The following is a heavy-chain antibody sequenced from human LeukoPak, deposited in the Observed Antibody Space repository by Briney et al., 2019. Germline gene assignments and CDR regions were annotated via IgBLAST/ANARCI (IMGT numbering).Heavy chain of an antibody. J-gene: IGHJ6*02. Sequence: PSETLSLTCTVSGGSISSYYWSWIRQPAGKGLEWIGRIYTSGSTNYNPSLKSRVTMSVDTSKNQFSLKLSSVTAADTAVYYCARGLGQVVTSYYYYYGMDVWGQGTTVTVSS. CDR2: IYTSGST. V-gene: IGHV4-4*07. CDR1: GGSISSYY. CDR3: ARGLGQVVTSYYYYYGMDV. D-gene: IGHD3-22*01.